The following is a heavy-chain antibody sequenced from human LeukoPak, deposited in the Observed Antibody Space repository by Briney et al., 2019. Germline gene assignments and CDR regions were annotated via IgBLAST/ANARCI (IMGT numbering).Heavy chain of an antibody. CDR2: IYTSGST. CDR1: GGSISSGSYY. V-gene: IGHV4-61*02. CDR3: ARGGYYDFWSGYDGWFDP. Sequence: PSETLSLTCTVSGGSISSGSYYWSWIRQPAGKGLEWVGRIYTSGSTNYNPSLKSRVTISVDTSKNQLSLKLSSVTAADTAVYYCARGGYYDFWSGYDGWFDPWGQGTLVTVSS. D-gene: IGHD3-3*01. J-gene: IGHJ5*02.